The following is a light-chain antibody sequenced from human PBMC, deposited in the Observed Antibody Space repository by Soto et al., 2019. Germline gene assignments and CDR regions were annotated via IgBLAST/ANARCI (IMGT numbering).Light chain of an antibody. Sequence: QTVVTQEPSFSVSPGGTVTLTCGLSSGSVSTSYYPSWYQQTPGQAPRTLIYSTNTRSSGVPDRFSGSILGNKAALTITGAQADDESDYYCVLYMGSGISFGGGTQLTLL. CDR1: SGSVSTSYY. CDR2: STN. CDR3: VLYMGSGIS. J-gene: IGLJ7*01. V-gene: IGLV8-61*01.